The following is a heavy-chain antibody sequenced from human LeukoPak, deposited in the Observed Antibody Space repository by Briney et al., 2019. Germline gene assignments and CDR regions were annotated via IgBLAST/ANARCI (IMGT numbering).Heavy chain of an antibody. CDR1: GFTFSSYG. J-gene: IGHJ4*02. D-gene: IGHD6-19*01. CDR3: ARGASIAVAGTRGYYFDY. V-gene: IGHV3-33*01. Sequence: GGSLRLSCAASGFTFSSYGMHWVRQAPGKGLEWVAVIWYDGSNKYYADSVKGRFTISRDNSKNTLYLQMNSQRAEDTAVYYCARGASIAVAGTRGYYFDYWGQGTLVTVSS. CDR2: IWYDGSNK.